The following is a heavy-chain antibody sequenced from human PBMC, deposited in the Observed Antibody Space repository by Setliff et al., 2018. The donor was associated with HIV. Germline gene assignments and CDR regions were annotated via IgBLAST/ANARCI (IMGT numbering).Heavy chain of an antibody. J-gene: IGHJ6*03. CDR2: IFYSGSA. Sequence: PSETLSLTCSVSGDSISRSSFFWTWIRQPPGKGLEYIGGIFYSGSAYYNPSLKSRVTISVDTSKNQFSLKLSSVTAADTAVYYCARVPTNPDFYYYYMDVWGKGTTVTVSS. CDR3: ARVPTNPDFYYYYMDV. CDR1: GDSISRSSFF. V-gene: IGHV4-39*07.